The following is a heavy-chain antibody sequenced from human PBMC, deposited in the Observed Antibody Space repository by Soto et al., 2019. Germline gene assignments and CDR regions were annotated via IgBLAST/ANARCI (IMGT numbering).Heavy chain of an antibody. CDR3: TAELREDYYYYYGMDV. J-gene: IGHJ6*02. CDR1: GFTFINAW. V-gene: IGHV3-15*01. D-gene: IGHD4-17*01. Sequence: SFASSGFTFINAWMSWVRQAPGKGLEWVGRIKSKTDGGTTDYAAPVKGRFTISRDDSKNTLYLQMNSLKTEDTAVYYCTAELREDYYYYYGMDVWGQGTTVTVSS. CDR2: IKSKTDGGTT.